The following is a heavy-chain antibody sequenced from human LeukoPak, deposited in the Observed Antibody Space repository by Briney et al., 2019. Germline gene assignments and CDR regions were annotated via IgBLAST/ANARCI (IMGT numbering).Heavy chain of an antibody. Sequence: PGGSLRLSCAASGFTFSSYWMHWVRQAPGKGLVWVSRINSDGSSTRYADSVKGRFTISRDNSKNTLYLEMNSLRAEDTAVYYCAKVSNGYYTAWYGGSFDSWGQGTLVTVSS. V-gene: IGHV3-74*01. CDR3: AKVSNGYYTAWYGGSFDS. J-gene: IGHJ4*02. D-gene: IGHD6-19*01. CDR1: GFTFSSYW. CDR2: INSDGSST.